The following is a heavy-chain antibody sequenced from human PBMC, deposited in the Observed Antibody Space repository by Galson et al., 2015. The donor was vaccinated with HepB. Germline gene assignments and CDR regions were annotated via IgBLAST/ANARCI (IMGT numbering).Heavy chain of an antibody. CDR3: AKEGSSTSVMVVVHPGPFDI. Sequence: SLRLSCAASGLTFSSYGMHWVRQAPGKGLEWVAVISYDGSVKNYVDSVKGRFTISRDNSKNTLYLQMNSLSSEDTAVYYCAKEGSSTSVMVVVHPGPFDIWGQGTMVTVSS. J-gene: IGHJ3*02. D-gene: IGHD3-22*01. CDR2: ISYDGSVK. CDR1: GLTFSSYG. V-gene: IGHV3-30*18.